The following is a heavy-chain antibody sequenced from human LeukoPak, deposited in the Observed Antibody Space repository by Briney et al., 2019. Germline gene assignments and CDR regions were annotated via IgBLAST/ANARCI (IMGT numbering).Heavy chain of an antibody. CDR2: IKQDGSEK. D-gene: IGHD6-13*01. CDR1: GFTFSNYW. V-gene: IGHV3-7*01. CDR3: ARGHRAAGTKSWFDP. Sequence: GRSLRLSCAASGFTFSNYWMSWVRQAPGKGLEWVANIKQDGSEKYYVDSVKGRFTISRDNAKNSLYLQMNSLRGEDTAVYYCARGHRAAGTKSWFDPWGQGTLVTVSS. J-gene: IGHJ5*02.